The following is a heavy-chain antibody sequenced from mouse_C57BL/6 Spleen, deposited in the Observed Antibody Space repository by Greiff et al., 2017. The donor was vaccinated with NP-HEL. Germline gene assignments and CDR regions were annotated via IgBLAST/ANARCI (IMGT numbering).Heavy chain of an antibody. V-gene: IGHV3-8*01. D-gene: IGHD2-4*01. CDR1: GYSITSDY. J-gene: IGHJ2*01. CDR3: ARMDDYDGVDD. CDR2: ISYSGST. Sequence: DVKLVESGPGLAKPSQTLSLTCSVTGYSITSDYWNWIRKFPGNKLEYMGYISYSGSTYYNLSLKSRISITRDTSKNQYYLQLNSVTTEDTATYYGARMDDYDGVDDWGQGTTLTVSS.